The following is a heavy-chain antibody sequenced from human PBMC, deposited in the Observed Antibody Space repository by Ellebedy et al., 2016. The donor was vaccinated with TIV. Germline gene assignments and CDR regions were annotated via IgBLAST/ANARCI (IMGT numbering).Heavy chain of an antibody. CDR1: GFTFSSYA. Sequence: GESLKISCAASGFTFSSYAMTWVRQAPGKGLEWVSVISGSGGTTYYTNSVKGRFTISRDNSKNTVYLQMSSLRVEDTAVYYCAKYHPVVTTVQGFFHSWGQGTLVTVSP. CDR2: ISGSGGTT. J-gene: IGHJ4*02. CDR3: AKYHPVVTTVQGFFHS. V-gene: IGHV3-23*01. D-gene: IGHD2-21*02.